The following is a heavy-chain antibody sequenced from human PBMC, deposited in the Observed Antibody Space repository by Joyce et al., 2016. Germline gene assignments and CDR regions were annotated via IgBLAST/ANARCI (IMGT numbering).Heavy chain of an antibody. CDR1: GFNFKSDA. CDR2: ISYDGSNN. J-gene: IGHJ4*02. Sequence: QVHLVESGGGVVQPGRSLRLSCAASGFNFKSDAMHWVRQAPGKGLQGVALISYDGSNNYYTDSVKGRFTISRDNSENTVFLQMTSLRADDTAVYYCARDLQSYYGSSGFYYWGQGTLVTVSS. V-gene: IGHV3-30*04. CDR3: ARDLQSYYGSSGFYY. D-gene: IGHD3-22*01.